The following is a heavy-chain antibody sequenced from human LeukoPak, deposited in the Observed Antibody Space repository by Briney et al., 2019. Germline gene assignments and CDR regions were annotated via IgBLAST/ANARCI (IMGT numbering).Heavy chain of an antibody. J-gene: IGHJ4*02. V-gene: IGHV1-69*06. CDR3: ARVLPYYYDSSGYSSFDY. D-gene: IGHD3-22*01. CDR2: IIPIFGTA. CDR1: GGTFSSYA. Sequence: ASVKVSCKASGGTFSSYAISWVRQAPGQGLEWMGGIIPIFGTANYAQKFQGRVTITADKSTSTAYMELSSLRSEDTAVYYCARVLPYYYDSSGYSSFDYWGQGTLVTVSS.